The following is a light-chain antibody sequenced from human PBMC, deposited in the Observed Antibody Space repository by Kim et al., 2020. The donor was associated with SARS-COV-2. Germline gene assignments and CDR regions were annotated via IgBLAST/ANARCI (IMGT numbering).Light chain of an antibody. CDR2: RNN. Sequence: GRRTTISCSGSNSNIGSRSVNWPQLLPGTAPKLLIYRNNERPSGVPDRFSGSKSGTSASLAISGLQSEDEADYYCAAWDDSLDVYVFGTGTKVTVL. J-gene: IGLJ1*01. V-gene: IGLV1-44*01. CDR1: NSNIGSRS. CDR3: AAWDDSLDVYV.